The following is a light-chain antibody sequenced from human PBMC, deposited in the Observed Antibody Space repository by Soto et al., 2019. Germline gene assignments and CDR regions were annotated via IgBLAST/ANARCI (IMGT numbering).Light chain of an antibody. CDR1: QVINTF. J-gene: IGKJ5*01. CDR2: AAY. CDR3: QQLFDSPIT. V-gene: IGKV1-9*01. Sequence: IQLTQSPSSLSSSLGDRVPTTGLAIQVINTFLSWYQRKQVKARKLLIYAAYTLQSGVTSRFSGSGSGTEFTLTISRLQNEDFENYYCQQLFDSPITFGQGTRLDIK.